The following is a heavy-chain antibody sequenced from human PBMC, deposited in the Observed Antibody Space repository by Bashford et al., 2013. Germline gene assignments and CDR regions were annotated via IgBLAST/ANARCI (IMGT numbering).Heavy chain of an antibody. CDR2: IWYDGSNK. V-gene: IGHV3-33*08. D-gene: IGHD4-17*01. Sequence: GSLRLSCAASAFTFSSYAMHWVRHAPGEGLEWVAVIWYDGSNKYYADSVKGRFTISRDNSKNTLYLQMNSLRAEDTAVYYCARGGYGDYGSDWYFDLWGRGTLVTVSS. CDR1: AFTFSSYA. J-gene: IGHJ2*01. CDR3: ARGGYGDYGSDWYFDL.